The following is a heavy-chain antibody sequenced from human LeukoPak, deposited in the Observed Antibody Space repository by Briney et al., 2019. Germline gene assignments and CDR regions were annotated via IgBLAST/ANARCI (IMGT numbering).Heavy chain of an antibody. CDR3: ASGLHYYYGMDV. CDR2: ISWNSGSI. Sequence: GGSLRLSCAASGFTFDDYAMHWVRQAPGKGLEWVSGISWNSGSIGYADSVKGRFTISRDNAKNSLYLQMNSLRTEDTALYYCASGLHYYYGMDVWGQGTTVTVSS. CDR1: GFTFDDYA. V-gene: IGHV3-9*01. J-gene: IGHJ6*02.